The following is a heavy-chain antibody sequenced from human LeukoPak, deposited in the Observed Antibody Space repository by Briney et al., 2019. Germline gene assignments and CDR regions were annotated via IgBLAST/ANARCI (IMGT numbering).Heavy chain of an antibody. J-gene: IGHJ6*02. D-gene: IGHD4-17*01. CDR1: GYTFTGYY. Sequence: ASVKVSCKASGYTFTGYYMHWVRQAPGQGLEWMGIINPSGGSTSYAQKFQGRVTMTRDTSTSTVYMELSSLRSEDTAVYYCARDGYGDYVPDGMDVWGQGTTVTVSS. CDR2: INPSGGST. CDR3: ARDGYGDYVPDGMDV. V-gene: IGHV1-46*01.